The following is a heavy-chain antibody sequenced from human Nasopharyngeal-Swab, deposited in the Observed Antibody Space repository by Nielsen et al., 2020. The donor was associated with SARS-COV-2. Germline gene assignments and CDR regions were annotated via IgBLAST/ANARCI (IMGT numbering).Heavy chain of an antibody. V-gene: IGHV3-30*18. CDR3: AKGDLMKNSQPLDY. CDR2: ISYDGSNK. J-gene: IGHJ4*02. CDR1: GFTFSSYG. D-gene: IGHD2-21*02. Sequence: GESLKISCAASGFTFSSYGMHWVRQAPGKGLEWVAVISYDGSNKYYADSVKGRFTISRDNSKNTLYLQMNSLRAEDTAVYYCAKGDLMKNSQPLDYWGQGTLVTVSS.